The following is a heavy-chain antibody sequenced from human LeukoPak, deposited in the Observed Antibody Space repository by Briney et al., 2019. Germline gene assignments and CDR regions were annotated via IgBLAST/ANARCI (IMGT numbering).Heavy chain of an antibody. CDR1: GGTFSSYA. V-gene: IGHV1-69*05. D-gene: IGHD6-6*01. J-gene: IGHJ4*02. Sequence: ASVKVSCKASGGTFSSYAISWVRQAPGQGLEWMGGIIPIFGTANYAQKFQGRVTITTDESTSTAYMELSSLRSEDTAVYYCARTSARAIDEYYFDYWGQGTLVTVSS. CDR2: IIPIFGTA. CDR3: ARTSARAIDEYYFDY.